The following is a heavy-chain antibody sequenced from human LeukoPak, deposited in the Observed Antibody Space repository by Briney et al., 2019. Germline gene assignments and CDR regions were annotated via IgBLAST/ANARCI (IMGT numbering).Heavy chain of an antibody. V-gene: IGHV1-69*06. CDR1: GGTFSSYA. Sequence: SVKVSCKASGGTFSSYAISWVRQAPGQGLEWMGRIIPIFGTANYAQKFQGRVTITADKSTSTAYMELSSLRSEDTAVYYCARDRGIAAGVVGAFDIWGQGTMVTVSS. J-gene: IGHJ3*02. CDR2: IIPIFGTA. CDR3: ARDRGIAAGVVGAFDI. D-gene: IGHD6-13*01.